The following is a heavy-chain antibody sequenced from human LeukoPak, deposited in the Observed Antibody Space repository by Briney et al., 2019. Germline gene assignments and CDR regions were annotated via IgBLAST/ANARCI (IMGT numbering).Heavy chain of an antibody. Sequence: ASVKVSCKASGYTFTGYYMHWVRQAPGQGLEWMGRINPNSGGTNYAQKFQGRVTMTRDTSNSTAYMELSRLRSDDTAVYYRARDNWNGYYFDYWGQGTLVTVSS. V-gene: IGHV1-2*06. D-gene: IGHD1-20*01. J-gene: IGHJ4*02. CDR3: ARDNWNGYYFDY. CDR2: INPNSGGT. CDR1: GYTFTGYY.